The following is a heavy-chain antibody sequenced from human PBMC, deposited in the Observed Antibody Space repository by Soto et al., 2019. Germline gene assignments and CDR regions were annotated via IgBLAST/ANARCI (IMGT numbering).Heavy chain of an antibody. Sequence: QVQLVESGGGVVQPGRSLRLSCVASGFTFSSYGMHWVRQAPGKGLEWVAIIAYDGNNKYYVDSVKGRFTISRDNSNNTLYLQMNSLRGEDTAVYYCAKDFAICGVARDNYGMDVWGQGTTVTVSS. CDR2: IAYDGNNK. V-gene: IGHV3-30*18. J-gene: IGHJ6*02. CDR1: GFTFSSYG. CDR3: AKDFAICGVARDNYGMDV. D-gene: IGHD3-3*01.